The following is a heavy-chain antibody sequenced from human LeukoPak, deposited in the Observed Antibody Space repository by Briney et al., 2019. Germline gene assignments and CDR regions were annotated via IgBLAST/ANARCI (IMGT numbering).Heavy chain of an antibody. V-gene: IGHV3-23*01. CDR1: GFTFSSYA. Sequence: GGSLRLSCAASGFTFSSYAMSWVRQAPGKGLEWVSAISGSAVDTWYADFVKGRFTISRDNSKDTLYLQMNSLRAEDTAVYYCAKDSMVRGVIIPIWGQGTLVTVSS. CDR3: AKDSMVRGVIIPI. J-gene: IGHJ4*02. D-gene: IGHD3-10*01. CDR2: ISGSAVDT.